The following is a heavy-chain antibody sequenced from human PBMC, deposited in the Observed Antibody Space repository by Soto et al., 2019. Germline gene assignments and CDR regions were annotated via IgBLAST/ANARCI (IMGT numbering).Heavy chain of an antibody. Sequence: EVQLLESGGGLVQPGGSLRLSCAASGFTFSSYAMSWVRQAPGKGLEWVSAISGSGGSTYYADSVKGRFTISRDNSKNTLYLQMSSLRAEDTAVYYCARGGPYDYDSSGYYDYWGQGTLGTVSA. J-gene: IGHJ4*02. CDR3: ARGGPYDYDSSGYYDY. D-gene: IGHD3-22*01. CDR1: GFTFSSYA. CDR2: ISGSGGST. V-gene: IGHV3-23*01.